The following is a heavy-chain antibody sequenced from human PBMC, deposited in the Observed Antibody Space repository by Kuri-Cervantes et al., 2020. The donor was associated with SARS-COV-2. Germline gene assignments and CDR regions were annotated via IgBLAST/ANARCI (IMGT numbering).Heavy chain of an antibody. CDR1: GFTLGNHG. D-gene: IGHD6-13*01. CDR2: ISTDGTIT. J-gene: IGHJ4*02. Sequence: GESLKISCAASGFTLGNHGMHWVRQAPGKGLEWLAVISTDGTITHYADSVKGRFTISRDNSKSTLYLEMNSLRDEETGVYYCAKETGAAGSSWMSYFDNWGLGTQVTVSS. V-gene: IGHV3-30*18. CDR3: AKETGAAGSSWMSYFDN.